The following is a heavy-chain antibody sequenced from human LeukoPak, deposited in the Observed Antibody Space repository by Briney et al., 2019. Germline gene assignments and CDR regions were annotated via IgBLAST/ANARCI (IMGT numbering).Heavy chain of an antibody. CDR3: ASAGHDGIGYKVC. V-gene: IGHV4-4*02. D-gene: IGHD3-22*01. J-gene: IGHJ4*02. CDR2: IYHSGSA. CDR1: GGSISSSNW. Sequence: PSGTLSLTCAVSGGSISSSNWWSWVRQPPGKGLEWIGEIYHSGSANYNPSLRSRVTISVDKSKNQFSLRLSSVTAADTAVYYCASAGHDGIGYKVCWGQGTLVTVSS.